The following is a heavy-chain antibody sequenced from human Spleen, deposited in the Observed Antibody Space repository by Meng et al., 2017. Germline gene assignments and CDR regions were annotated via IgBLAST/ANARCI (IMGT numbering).Heavy chain of an antibody. CDR2: IIPNSGDT. CDR1: GYNFPDYW. D-gene: IGHD2-21*01. Sequence: VQLVASGAEVKKPGASVKASCKPSGYNFPDYWLHWVRQAPGQGLEWMGHIIPNSGDTLYAPKFQGRVSMTADTSIGTAYVELGGLRSDDTAIYYCVRDENISLGKLFGDYWGQGTLVTVSS. V-gene: IGHV1-2*06. CDR3: VRDENISLGKLFGDY. J-gene: IGHJ4*02.